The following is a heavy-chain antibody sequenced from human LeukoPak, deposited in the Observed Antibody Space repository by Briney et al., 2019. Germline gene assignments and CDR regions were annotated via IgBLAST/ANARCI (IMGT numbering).Heavy chain of an antibody. J-gene: IGHJ3*02. CDR3: ARVYTGIVGATIKGAFDI. V-gene: IGHV4-4*07. CDR1: GGSISTYY. CDR2: IYASGST. D-gene: IGHD1-26*01. Sequence: SGTLSLTCTVSGGSISTYYWSWIRQPAGKGLEWIGRIYASGSTNFNPSLKSRVTMSVDTSKNQFSLKLTSVTAADTAVYYCARVYTGIVGATIKGAFDIWGQGTMVTVSS.